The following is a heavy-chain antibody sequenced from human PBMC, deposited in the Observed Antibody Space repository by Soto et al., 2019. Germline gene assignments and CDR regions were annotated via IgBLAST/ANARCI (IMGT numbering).Heavy chain of an antibody. CDR3: AREGGGYRFDY. CDR1: GTSFGTYY. CDR2: IFYSGHR. D-gene: IGHD1-26*01. Sequence: QVRLQESGPGLVKPSETLSLTCAVSGTSFGTYYWCWIRQPPGKGLEWIGYIFYSGHRKYNPSLRSRHIMSAAPPTTQISLTPTPVPAADTAVYYCAREGGGYRFDYWGQGALVTVSS. J-gene: IGHJ4*02. V-gene: IGHV4-59*01.